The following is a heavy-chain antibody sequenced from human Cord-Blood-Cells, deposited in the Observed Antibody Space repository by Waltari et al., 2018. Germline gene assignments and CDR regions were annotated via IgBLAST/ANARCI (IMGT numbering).Heavy chain of an antibody. CDR3: ARDSRIAALDY. J-gene: IGHJ4*02. V-gene: IGHV6-1*01. D-gene: IGHD6-13*01. CDR2: TYYRSKWYN. Sequence: IRQSPSRGLEWLGRTYYRSKWYNDYAVSVKSRITINPDTSKNQFSLQLNSVTPEDTAVYYCARDSRIAALDYWGQGTLVTVSS.